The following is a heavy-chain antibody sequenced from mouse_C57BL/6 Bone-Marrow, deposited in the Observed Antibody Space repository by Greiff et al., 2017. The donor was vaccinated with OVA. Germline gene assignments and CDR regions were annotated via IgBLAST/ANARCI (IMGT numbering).Heavy chain of an antibody. CDR3: ATSWEGDYYAMDY. CDR1: GFTFSDYG. V-gene: IGHV5-17*01. CDR2: ISSGSSTI. Sequence: EVKLMESGGGLVKPGGSLKLSCAASGFTFSDYGMHWVRQAPEKGLEWVAYISSGSSTIYYADTVKGRFTISRDNAKNTLFLQMTSLRSEDTAMYYCATSWEGDYYAMDYWGQGTSVTVSS. J-gene: IGHJ4*01. D-gene: IGHD4-1*01.